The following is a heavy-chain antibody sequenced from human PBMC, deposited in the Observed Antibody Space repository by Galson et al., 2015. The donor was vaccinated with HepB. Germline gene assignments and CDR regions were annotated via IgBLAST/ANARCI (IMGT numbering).Heavy chain of an antibody. V-gene: IGHV3-73*01. D-gene: IGHD4-17*01. Sequence: SLRLSCAASGFTFSGSAMHWVRQASGKGLEWVGRIRSKPNSYATAYSASVQGRITISRDDSKNTAYLQMNSLKTEDTAVYYCTRHREPTVTTPKKYYYYYYMDVWGKGTTVTVSS. CDR3: TRHREPTVTTPKKYYYYYYMDV. CDR2: IRSKPNSYAT. CDR1: GFTFSGSA. J-gene: IGHJ6*03.